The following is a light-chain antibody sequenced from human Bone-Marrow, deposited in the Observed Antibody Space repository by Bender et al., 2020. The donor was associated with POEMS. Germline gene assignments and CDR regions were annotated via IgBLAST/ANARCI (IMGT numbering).Light chain of an antibody. CDR3: QSYDSSLDAWM. J-gene: IGLJ3*02. V-gene: IGLV2-14*02. CDR2: EVT. Sequence: QSALTQPASVSGSPGQSITISCTGSYSDIGSYNLVSWYQQHPGKAPKLVIYEVTNRPSGVSDRFSASKSDTSASLAITGLQAEDEGDYYCQSYDSSLDAWMFGGGTKVTVL. CDR1: YSDIGSYNL.